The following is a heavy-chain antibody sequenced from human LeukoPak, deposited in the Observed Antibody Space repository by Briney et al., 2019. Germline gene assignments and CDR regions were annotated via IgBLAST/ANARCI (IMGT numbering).Heavy chain of an antibody. V-gene: IGHV1-2*02. CDR2: INPNSGGT. Sequence: ASVKVSCTASGYTFTGYYMHWGRQAPGQGLEWMGWINPNSGGTNYAQKFQGRVTMTRDTSISTAYMELSRLRSDDTAVYYCAREGYCSSTSCLNWFGPWGQGTLVTVSS. CDR1: GYTFTGYY. D-gene: IGHD2-2*01. J-gene: IGHJ5*02. CDR3: AREGYCSSTSCLNWFGP.